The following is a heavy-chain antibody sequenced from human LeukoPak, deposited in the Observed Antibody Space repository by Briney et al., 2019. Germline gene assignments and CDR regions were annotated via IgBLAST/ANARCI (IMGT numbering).Heavy chain of an antibody. CDR3: ARDTYDRGRNGLFDY. CDR1: GFTFSTYW. D-gene: IGHD1-14*01. CDR2: INQDGSQK. Sequence: GGSLRLSCGASGFTFSTYWMSWVRQAPGKGLEWVASINQDGSQKYYVDSVKGRFTISRDNAKNSLYLQMDSLRPEDTAVYYCARDTYDRGRNGLFDYWGQGTLVTVSS. V-gene: IGHV3-7*01. J-gene: IGHJ4*02.